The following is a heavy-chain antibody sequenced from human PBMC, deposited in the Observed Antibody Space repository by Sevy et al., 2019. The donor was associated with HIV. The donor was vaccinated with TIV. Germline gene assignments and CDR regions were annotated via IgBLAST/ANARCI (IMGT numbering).Heavy chain of an antibody. J-gene: IGHJ4*02. CDR3: AREGCTKPHDY. V-gene: IGHV3-23*01. CDR2: LSFGCGEI. Sequence: GGSLRLSCAASGFTFSKYSMSWVRQPPGKGLEWVSTLSFGCGEINYADSVKGPFTSSRDNSKSSVYLQMNNLRPEDTAVYYCAREGCTKPHDYWGQGTLVTVSS. CDR1: GFTFSKYS. D-gene: IGHD2-8*01.